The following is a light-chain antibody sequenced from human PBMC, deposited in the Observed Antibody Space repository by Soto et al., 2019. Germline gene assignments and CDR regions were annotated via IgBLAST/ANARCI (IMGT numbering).Light chain of an antibody. V-gene: IGLV1-44*01. CDR1: TANIGRDT. Sequence: QSVLTQPPSASGTPGKRVTLSCSGSTANIGRDTVNWYRQLPGTAPKRLIYSNDHRPSGVIDRFFGSKSGTSASLAISGLQSEDEADYYCAAWDDSLNGWVFGGGTKLTVL. CDR3: AAWDDSLNGWV. J-gene: IGLJ3*02. CDR2: SND.